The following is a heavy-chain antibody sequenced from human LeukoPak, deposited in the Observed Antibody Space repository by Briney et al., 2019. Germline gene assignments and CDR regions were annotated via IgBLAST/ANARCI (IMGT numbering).Heavy chain of an antibody. CDR1: GYTFTKYL. J-gene: IGHJ5*02. V-gene: IGHV1-46*01. Sequence: SVKVSCKTSGYTFTKYLIHWVRPAPGQGLEWMGTINPQGDITNYAQRFQGRITLTEDTSTSTVYMELSSLTSEDTAVYYCARPSYCVADNCGYWLDPWGPGTLVTVSS. CDR3: ARPSYCVADNCGYWLDP. D-gene: IGHD2-21*01. CDR2: INPQGDIT.